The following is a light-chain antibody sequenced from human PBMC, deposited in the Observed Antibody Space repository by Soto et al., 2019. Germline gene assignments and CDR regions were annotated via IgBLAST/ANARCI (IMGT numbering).Light chain of an antibody. J-gene: IGKJ1*01. Sequence: DIQMTQSPSTLSASVGDRVTITCRASQSINTWLARYQQKPGTAPKLLIYKASTLESGVPSRFSGSGSGTEITLTISSLQSDDFATYYWQQYDSYWTFGQGTKVDIK. V-gene: IGKV1-5*03. CDR1: QSINTW. CDR2: KAS. CDR3: QQYDSYWT.